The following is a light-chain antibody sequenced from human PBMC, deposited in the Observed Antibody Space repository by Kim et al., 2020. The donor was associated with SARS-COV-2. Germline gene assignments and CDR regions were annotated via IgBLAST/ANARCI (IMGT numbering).Light chain of an antibody. V-gene: IGKV1-5*03. CDR2: KAS. J-gene: IGKJ2*01. CDR3: QQYNSYSYT. Sequence: SALVGDRVTLTCRASQSISGRLAWYQQKPGKAPKLLIYKASILESGVPSRFSGSGSGTEYTLTISSLQPDDFATYYCQQYNSYSYTFGQGTKLEI. CDR1: QSISGR.